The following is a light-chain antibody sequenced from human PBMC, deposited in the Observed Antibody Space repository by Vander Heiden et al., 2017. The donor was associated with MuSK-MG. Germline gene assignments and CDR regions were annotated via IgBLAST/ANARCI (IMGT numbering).Light chain of an antibody. Sequence: DIQMTQSPSTLAASVGDRVTITCRASQSISTWLAWYQQKPGKAPKLLIYKASTLESGVPSRFSGSGSGTEFTLTLSSLQPDDFATYYCQHDDNYYISFGGGTKVEIK. CDR3: QHDDNYYIS. V-gene: IGKV1-5*03. CDR1: QSISTW. CDR2: KAS. J-gene: IGKJ4*01.